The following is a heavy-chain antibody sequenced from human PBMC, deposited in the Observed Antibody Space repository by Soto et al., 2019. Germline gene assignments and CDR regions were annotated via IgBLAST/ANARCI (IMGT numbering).Heavy chain of an antibody. Sequence: EVQLLDSGGGLVQPGGSLRLSCAASGFTFNNYAMSWVRQAPGKGLEWVSSISASGGSKNYADSVKGRFTISRDNSENTVYLQMNSLRAEDTAVYYCVKTRLAGGFDYWGQGSLVTVSS. D-gene: IGHD3-16*01. J-gene: IGHJ4*02. CDR1: GFTFNNYA. CDR3: VKTRLAGGFDY. CDR2: ISASGGSK. V-gene: IGHV3-23*01.